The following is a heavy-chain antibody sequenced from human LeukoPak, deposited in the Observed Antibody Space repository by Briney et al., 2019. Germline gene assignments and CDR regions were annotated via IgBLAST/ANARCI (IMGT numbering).Heavy chain of an antibody. V-gene: IGHV3-30*02. CDR3: ATERPDTSGLKIDY. CDR2: IRYDGTNK. D-gene: IGHD3-22*01. Sequence: GGSLRLSCAASGFIFSNYAMHWVRQAPGKGPEWVAFIRYDGTNKYYADSVKGRFTISRDNSKNTLYLQVNSLRAEDTAVYYCATERPDTSGLKIDYWGQGTLVIVSS. J-gene: IGHJ4*02. CDR1: GFIFSNYA.